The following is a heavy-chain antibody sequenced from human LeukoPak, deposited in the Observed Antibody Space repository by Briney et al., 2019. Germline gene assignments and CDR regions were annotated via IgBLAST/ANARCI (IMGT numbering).Heavy chain of an antibody. D-gene: IGHD1-26*01. Sequence: PGGSLRLSCAASGFTFSDHYMDWVRQAPGKGLEWVGRTRNKANSYTTEYAASVKGRFTISRDDSKNSLYLQMNSLKTEDTAVYYCARGGSFGASDIWGQGTMVTVSS. CDR2: TRNKANSYTT. V-gene: IGHV3-72*01. CDR3: ARGGSFGASDI. J-gene: IGHJ3*02. CDR1: GFTFSDHY.